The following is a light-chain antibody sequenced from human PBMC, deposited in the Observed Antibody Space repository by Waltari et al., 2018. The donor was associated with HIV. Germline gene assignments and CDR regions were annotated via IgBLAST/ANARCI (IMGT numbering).Light chain of an antibody. Sequence: SFVLTQPPSASVAPGQTARVSFGGNDIASKSVHWYQQQPGQAPVLVVSDDGVRPSGIPERFSGSKSGNTATLTISRVEAGDEADYYCQVWDSASDHEVFGTGTTVTVL. V-gene: IGLV3-21*02. CDR3: QVWDSASDHEV. CDR2: DDG. CDR1: DIASKS. J-gene: IGLJ1*01.